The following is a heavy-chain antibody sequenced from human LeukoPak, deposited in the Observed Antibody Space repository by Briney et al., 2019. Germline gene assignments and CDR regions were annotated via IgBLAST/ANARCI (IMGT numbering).Heavy chain of an antibody. D-gene: IGHD5-18*01. V-gene: IGHV4-39*07. Sequence: PSETLSLTCTVSGGSISSSSYYWGWIRQPPGKGLEWIGSIYYSGSTYYNPSLKSRVTISVDTSKNQFSLKLSSVTAADTAVYYCARGPLYSYGPYFDYWGQGTLVTVSS. CDR1: GGSISSSSYY. CDR2: IYYSGST. CDR3: ARGPLYSYGPYFDY. J-gene: IGHJ4*02.